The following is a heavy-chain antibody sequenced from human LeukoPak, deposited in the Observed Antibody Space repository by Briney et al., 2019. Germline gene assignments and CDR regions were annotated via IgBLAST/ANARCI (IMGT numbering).Heavy chain of an antibody. CDR2: IYHSGST. CDR3: ASAEPQGIIWYPY. D-gene: IGHD6-13*01. Sequence: RTSGTLSLTCAVSGASISSNNWWWSWVRQPPGKGLEWIGEIYHSGSTNYNPSLKSRVTMSVDKSKNQFSLWLSSVTAADTAVYYCASAEPQGIIWYPYWGQGTLVTVSS. V-gene: IGHV4-4*02. J-gene: IGHJ4*02. CDR1: GASISSNNW.